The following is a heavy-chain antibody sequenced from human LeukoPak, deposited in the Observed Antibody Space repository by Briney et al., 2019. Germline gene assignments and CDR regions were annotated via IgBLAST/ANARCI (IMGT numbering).Heavy chain of an antibody. CDR1: GGSISSYY. Sequence: SETLSLTCTVSGGSISSYYWSWIRQPAGKGLERIGRIYTSGSTNYNPSLKSRVTMSVDTSKNQFSLKLSSVTAADTAVYYCARLVLLWFGEPGPADYWGQGTLVTVSS. CDR2: IYTSGST. D-gene: IGHD3-10*01. CDR3: ARLVLLWFGEPGPADY. J-gene: IGHJ4*02. V-gene: IGHV4-4*07.